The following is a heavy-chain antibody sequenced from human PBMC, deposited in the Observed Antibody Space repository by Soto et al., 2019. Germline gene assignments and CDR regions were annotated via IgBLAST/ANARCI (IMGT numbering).Heavy chain of an antibody. Sequence: PGESLKISCEGSEYRFTNYWIGWVRQMPEKGLEWMGIIYPDDSDTRYSPSFQGQVTISADTSISTAYLQWSSLKASDTAIYYCARSYNSGSYLDAFEIWGQGTMVTVSS. CDR1: EYRFTNYW. CDR2: IYPDDSDT. CDR3: ARSYNSGSYLDAFEI. J-gene: IGHJ3*02. V-gene: IGHV5-51*01. D-gene: IGHD3-10*01.